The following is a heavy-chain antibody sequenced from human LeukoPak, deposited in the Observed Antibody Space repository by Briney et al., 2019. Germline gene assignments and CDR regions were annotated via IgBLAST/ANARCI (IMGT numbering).Heavy chain of an antibody. CDR3: ATAVAGPYRYYYFDY. D-gene: IGHD6-19*01. V-gene: IGHV3-23*01. CDR1: GFTFSSYG. Sequence: GGSLRLSCAASGFTFSSYGIIWVRQAPGKGLECVSGISGSGGSTYLADSVKGRFTISRDNSENTLYLQMNSLRAEDTAIYYCATAVAGPYRYYYFDYWGQGTLVTVSS. J-gene: IGHJ4*02. CDR2: ISGSGGST.